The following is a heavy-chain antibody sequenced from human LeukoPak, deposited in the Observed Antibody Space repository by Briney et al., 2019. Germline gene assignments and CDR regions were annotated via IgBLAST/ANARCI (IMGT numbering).Heavy chain of an antibody. Sequence: PSQTLSLTCAVSGGSISSGGYSWSWIRQPPGKGLEWIGYIYYSGSTYYNPSLKSRVTISVDTSKNQFSLKLSSVTAADTAVYYCARVPEIVGAIYWGQGTLVTVSS. CDR2: IYYSGST. D-gene: IGHD1-26*01. J-gene: IGHJ4*02. CDR3: ARVPEIVGAIY. CDR1: GGSISSGGYS. V-gene: IGHV4-30-4*07.